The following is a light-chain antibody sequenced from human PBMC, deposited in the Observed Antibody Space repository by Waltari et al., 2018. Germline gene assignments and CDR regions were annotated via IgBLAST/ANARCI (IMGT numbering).Light chain of an antibody. CDR3: QQYGCAPYT. J-gene: IGKJ2*01. CDR1: QSVSSY. CDR2: GAP. V-gene: IGKV3-20*01. Sequence: VLPQSPATLFLSPGAPATLSCRPSQSVSSYLAWYQQKPGQAPMLLIHGAPVSATGIPDTFSSRGSRTDFTLTSSRQDPEDFAVYCWQQYGCAPYTFGQGTKLEI.